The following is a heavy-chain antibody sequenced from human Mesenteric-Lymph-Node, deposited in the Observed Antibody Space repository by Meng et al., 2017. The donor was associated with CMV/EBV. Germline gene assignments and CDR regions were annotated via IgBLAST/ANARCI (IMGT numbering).Heavy chain of an antibody. Sequence: GGSLRLSCAASGFSFEDYGMHWVRQVPGKGLEWVSGINWNSASIDYADSVKGRFTISRDNSKNTVYLQMNSLRTDDTAVYYCARDQSAINWYHDAFDIWGQGTMVTVSS. CDR3: ARDQSAINWYHDAFDI. CDR2: INWNSASI. CDR1: GFSFEDYG. V-gene: IGHV3-9*01. D-gene: IGHD1-1*01. J-gene: IGHJ3*02.